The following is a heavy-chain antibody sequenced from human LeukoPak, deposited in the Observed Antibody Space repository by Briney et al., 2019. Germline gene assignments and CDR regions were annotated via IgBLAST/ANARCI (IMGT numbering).Heavy chain of an antibody. V-gene: IGHV3-48*02. J-gene: IGHJ5*01. Sequence: GGSLRLSCTTSGFTFRNYGMTWVRQAPGKGLEWVSYISSSSSTIFYADSVKGRFTISRDDAKNSLDLQMNSLRDDDTAMYYRTKIGQDLADGGFWGDGSWGQGTLVTVSS. D-gene: IGHD5-24*01. CDR2: ISSSSSTI. CDR1: GFTFRNYG. CDR3: TKIGQDLADGGFWGDGS.